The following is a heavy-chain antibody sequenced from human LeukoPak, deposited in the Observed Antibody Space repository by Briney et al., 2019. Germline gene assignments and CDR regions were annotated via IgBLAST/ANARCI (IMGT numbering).Heavy chain of an antibody. CDR1: GFTFSNCG. CDR2: ISNGSGNR. Sequence: GGSLRLSCAASGFTFSNCGMHWVRQAPGKGLEWISYISNGSGNRYYADSVKGRFTISRDNAKNLLYLQMNNLRADDTAVYYCARAAKWEFYHYYMDVWGKGTTVAVSS. CDR3: ARAAKWEFYHYYMDV. J-gene: IGHJ6*03. D-gene: IGHD1-26*01. V-gene: IGHV3-48*01.